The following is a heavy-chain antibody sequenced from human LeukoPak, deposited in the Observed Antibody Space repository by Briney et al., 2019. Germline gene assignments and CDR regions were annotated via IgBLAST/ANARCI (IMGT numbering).Heavy chain of an antibody. D-gene: IGHD5-18*01. CDR1: GFTFSSYT. CDR3: ARSEGYSYGYYYYYYMDV. Sequence: GGSLRLSCAASGFTFSSYTMNWVRQAPGKGLEWVSYISTGGATIYSADSVKGRFTISRDNAKNSLYLQMNSLRAEDTAVYYCARSEGYSYGYYYYYYMDVWGKGTTVTVSS. J-gene: IGHJ6*03. V-gene: IGHV3-48*01. CDR2: ISTGGATI.